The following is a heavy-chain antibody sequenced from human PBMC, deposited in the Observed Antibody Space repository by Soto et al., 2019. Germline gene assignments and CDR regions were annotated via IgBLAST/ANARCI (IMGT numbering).Heavy chain of an antibody. J-gene: IGHJ6*02. CDR2: IIPIFGTA. D-gene: IGHD6-13*01. CDR3: AVYIAAAGTSYYYYGMDV. Sequence: QVQLVQSGAEVKKPGSSVKVSCKASGGTFSSYAISWVRQAPGQGLEWMGGIIPIFGTANYAQKFQGRVTITADESTSTAYMELSSLRSEDTAVYYCAVYIAAAGTSYYYYGMDVWGQGTTVTVSS. CDR1: GGTFSSYA. V-gene: IGHV1-69*01.